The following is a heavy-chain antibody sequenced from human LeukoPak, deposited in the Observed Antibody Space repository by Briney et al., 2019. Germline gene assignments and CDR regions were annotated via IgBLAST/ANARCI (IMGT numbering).Heavy chain of an antibody. CDR3: ARGRRRYSSSWYVSNYYYYYMDV. V-gene: IGHV3-21*01. D-gene: IGHD6-13*01. CDR2: ISSSSNYI. CDR1: GFTFSSYS. J-gene: IGHJ6*03. Sequence: GGSLRLSCAASGFTFSSYSMNWVRQAPGKGLEWVSSISSSSNYIYYADSVKGRFTISRDNAKNSLYLQMNSLRAEDTAVYYCARGRRRYSSSWYVSNYYYYYMDVWGKGTTVTVSS.